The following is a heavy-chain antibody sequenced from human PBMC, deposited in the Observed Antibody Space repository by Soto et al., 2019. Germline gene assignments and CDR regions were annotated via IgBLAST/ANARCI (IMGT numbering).Heavy chain of an antibody. Sequence: SETLSLTCAVSGGSISSGGYSWSWIRQPPGKGLEWIGYMYHSGSTYYNPSLKSRVTISIDRSKNQFSLKLSSVTAADTAVYYCARRWGGSLDYWGQGTLVTVSS. D-gene: IGHD1-26*01. J-gene: IGHJ4*02. V-gene: IGHV4-30-2*01. CDR2: MYHSGST. CDR1: GGSISSGGYS. CDR3: ARRWGGSLDY.